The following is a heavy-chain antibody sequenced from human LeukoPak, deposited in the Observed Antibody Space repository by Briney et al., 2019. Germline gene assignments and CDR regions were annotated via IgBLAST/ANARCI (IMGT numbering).Heavy chain of an antibody. J-gene: IGHJ4*02. Sequence: GGSLRLSCAASGFILSGSVMHWVRQAPGRGLEWVAVMSSEGSLKYYGEFVKGRFTISRDISKNTLYLQMNSLRPDDTAVYYCARDGRQELVRGFFEYWGQGTLVTVAS. CDR2: MSSEGSLK. CDR1: GFILSGSV. D-gene: IGHD3-10*01. CDR3: ARDGRQELVRGFFEY. V-gene: IGHV3-30-3*01.